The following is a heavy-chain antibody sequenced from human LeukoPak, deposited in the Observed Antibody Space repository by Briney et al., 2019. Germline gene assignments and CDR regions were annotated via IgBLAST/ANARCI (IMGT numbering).Heavy chain of an antibody. CDR3: AGNSSGYYYELDY. D-gene: IGHD3-22*01. CDR2: IIPIFGTA. V-gene: IGHV1-69*13. J-gene: IGHJ4*02. CDR1: GGXFSXXX. Sequence: SVKVSCKASGGXFSXXXXXXVXXXXXQXXXXMGGIIPIFGTANYAQKFQGRVTITADESMSTAYMELSSLRSEDTAVYYCAGNSSGYYYELDYWGQGTLVTVSS.